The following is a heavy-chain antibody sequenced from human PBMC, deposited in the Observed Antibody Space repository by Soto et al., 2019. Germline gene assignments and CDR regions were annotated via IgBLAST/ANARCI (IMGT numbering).Heavy chain of an antibody. V-gene: IGHV1-18*04. J-gene: IGHJ4*02. CDR3: GRGRSGQIVVFY. D-gene: IGHD1-26*01. Sequence: GASVKVSCKVSGSTFTSNGIGWVRQAPGQGLEWLGWISTYNENMDSAPKLEDRLTMTTDRSTTTAYMELNNLSPDDTAVYYCGRGRSGQIVVFYWGQGTPVTVS. CDR1: GSTFTSNG. CDR2: ISTYNENM.